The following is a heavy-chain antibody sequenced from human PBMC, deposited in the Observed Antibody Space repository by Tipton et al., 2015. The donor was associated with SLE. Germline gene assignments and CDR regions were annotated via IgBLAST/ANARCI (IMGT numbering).Heavy chain of an antibody. J-gene: IGHJ6*02. CDR2: IYSSGST. CDR3: ARGLLTWRGAIVGVDV. V-gene: IGHV4-61*09. Sequence: TLSLTCTISGDSISSGPYYWNWIRQPAGKGLEWIGYIYSSGSTNYNPSLKSRVTISVDTAKSQFSLRLTSVTAADTAVCYCARGLLTWRGAIVGVDVWGQGTTVNVSS. CDR1: GDSISSGPYY. D-gene: IGHD2-21*01.